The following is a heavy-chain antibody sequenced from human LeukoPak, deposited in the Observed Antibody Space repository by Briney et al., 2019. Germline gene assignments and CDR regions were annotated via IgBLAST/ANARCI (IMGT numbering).Heavy chain of an antibody. Sequence: PGGSLRLSCAASGFTFSTFWMYWVRQAPGKGLVWVSRINPDGSSTTYADFVKGRFTISRDNAKNTLYLQMDSLRAEDTAVYYCARDTGYYDSSGYYGTNLDYWGQGTLVIVSS. J-gene: IGHJ4*02. CDR2: INPDGSST. V-gene: IGHV3-74*01. CDR1: GFTFSTFW. CDR3: ARDTGYYDSSGYYGTNLDY. D-gene: IGHD3-22*01.